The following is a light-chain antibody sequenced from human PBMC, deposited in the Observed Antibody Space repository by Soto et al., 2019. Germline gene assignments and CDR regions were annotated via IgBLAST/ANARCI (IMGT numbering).Light chain of an antibody. Sequence: QSVLTQPPSVSAAPAQKVTISCSGSTSNIANNYVSWYQHLPGTAPKLLIYDNNKRPSGIPDRFSGSKSGTSATLGITGLQTGDEADYYCGAWDTSLSAGVFAGGTKVTVL. J-gene: IGLJ3*02. CDR3: GAWDTSLSAGV. CDR2: DNN. V-gene: IGLV1-51*01. CDR1: TSNIANNY.